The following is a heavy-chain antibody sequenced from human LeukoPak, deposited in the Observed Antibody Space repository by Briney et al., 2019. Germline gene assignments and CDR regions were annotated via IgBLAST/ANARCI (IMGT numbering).Heavy chain of an antibody. CDR3: ARDGLDGSGSYCTFDY. D-gene: IGHD3-10*01. J-gene: IGHJ4*02. CDR2: IDPSGGST. CDR1: GYTFTSYY. Sequence: ASVKVSCKASGYTFTSYYMHWVRQAPGQGLEWMGIIDPSGGSTSYAQKFQGRVTMTRDTSTSTVYMELSSLRPEDTAVYYCARDGLDGSGSYCTFDYWGQGSHVTVSS. V-gene: IGHV1-46*01.